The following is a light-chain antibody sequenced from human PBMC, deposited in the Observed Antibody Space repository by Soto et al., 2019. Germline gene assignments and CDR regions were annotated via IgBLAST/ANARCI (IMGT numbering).Light chain of an antibody. Sequence: EIVLTQSPATLPLSPGERVTLSCRASQSVGSNLAWYQHKPGQTPRLLIYDASKRATGIPARFSGSGSGTDFTLTISSLEPEDFAVYYCHQRYRWPLPFGGGTKVEI. CDR2: DAS. CDR3: HQRYRWPLP. V-gene: IGKV3-11*01. J-gene: IGKJ4*01. CDR1: QSVGSN.